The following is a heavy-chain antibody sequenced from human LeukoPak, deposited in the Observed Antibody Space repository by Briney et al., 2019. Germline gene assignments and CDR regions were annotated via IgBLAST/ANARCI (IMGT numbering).Heavy chain of an antibody. CDR3: ARDRYYYDSSGYYPRNYYYYYMDV. V-gene: IGHV4-39*07. Sequence: SETLSLTCTVSGASISSSTDYWGWIRQPPGKGLEWIANIYYSGSTNYNPSLKSRVTISVDTSKNQFSLKLSSVTAADTAVYYCARDRYYYDSSGYYPRNYYYYYMDVWGKGTTVTVSS. J-gene: IGHJ6*03. CDR2: IYYSGST. D-gene: IGHD3-22*01. CDR1: GASISSSTDY.